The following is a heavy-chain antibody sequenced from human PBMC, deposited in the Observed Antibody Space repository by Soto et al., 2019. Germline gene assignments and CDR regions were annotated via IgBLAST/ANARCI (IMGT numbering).Heavy chain of an antibody. CDR3: ARGEAIGDDP. J-gene: IGHJ5*02. CDR1: GWKFSSYW. D-gene: IGHD3-10*01. V-gene: IGHV3-7*01. Sequence: AVGSLRLSCAVSGWKFSSYWMTCVRQAQGKGLEWVANIKQDGSEKYYVDSVKGRFTISRDNAKNSLYLQMNNLRVEDTAVYYCARGEAIGDDPWGHGTLVTVSS. CDR2: IKQDGSEK.